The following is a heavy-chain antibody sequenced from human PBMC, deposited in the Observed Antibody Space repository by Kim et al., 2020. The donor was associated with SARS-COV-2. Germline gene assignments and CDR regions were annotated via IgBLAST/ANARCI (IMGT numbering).Heavy chain of an antibody. J-gene: IGHJ4*02. CDR1: GFTVSSNY. CDR2: IYSGGST. Sequence: GGFLRLSCAASGFTVSSNYMSWVRQAPGKGLEWVSVIYSGGSTYYADSVKGRFTISRDNSKNTLYLQMNSLRAEDTAVYYCARDRSFYDILTGYYNYYFDYWGQGTLVTVSS. D-gene: IGHD3-9*01. V-gene: IGHV3-66*01. CDR3: ARDRSFYDILTGYYNYYFDY.